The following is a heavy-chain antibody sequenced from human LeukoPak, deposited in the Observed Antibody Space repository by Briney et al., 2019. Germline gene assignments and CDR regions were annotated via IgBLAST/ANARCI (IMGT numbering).Heavy chain of an antibody. Sequence: ASVKVSCKASGYTFTSYGISWVRQAPGQGLEWMGWISAYNGNTNYAQKLQGRVTMTTDTSTSTAYMELRSLRSDDTAVYYCAREVLSGDILTGYYAYYYYYGMDVWGQGTTVTVSS. V-gene: IGHV1-18*01. D-gene: IGHD3-9*01. CDR3: AREVLSGDILTGYYAYYYYYGMDV. J-gene: IGHJ6*02. CDR2: ISAYNGNT. CDR1: GYTFTSYG.